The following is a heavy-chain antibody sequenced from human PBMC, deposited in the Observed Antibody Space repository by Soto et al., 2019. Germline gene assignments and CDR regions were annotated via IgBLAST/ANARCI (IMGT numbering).Heavy chain of an antibody. CDR2: IYPDDSDT. Sequence: PGESLKISCKGSGYNFANSWIGWVRQMPGKGLEWMGIIYPDDSDTRYSPSFQGQVTISADKSISTAYLQWSSLKASDTAMYYCARSGRYCSSPICYSDYWGQGTLVTVSS. J-gene: IGHJ4*02. V-gene: IGHV5-51*01. D-gene: IGHD2-2*01. CDR3: ARSGRYCSSPICYSDY. CDR1: GYNFANSW.